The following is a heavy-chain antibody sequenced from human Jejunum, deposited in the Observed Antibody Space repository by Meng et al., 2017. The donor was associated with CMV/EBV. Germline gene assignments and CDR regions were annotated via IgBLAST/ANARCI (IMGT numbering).Heavy chain of an antibody. CDR1: FTGYC. CDR3: ARGPNIVVIPAAKYFQH. CDR2: INPNSSGT. D-gene: IGHD2-2*01. Sequence: FTGYCMHWVQQAPGQGLEWMGWINPNSSGTNYAQKFQGRVTMTRDTSISTAYMELSRLRSDDTAVYYCARGPNIVVIPAAKYFQHWGQGTLVTVSS. J-gene: IGHJ1*01. V-gene: IGHV1-2*02.